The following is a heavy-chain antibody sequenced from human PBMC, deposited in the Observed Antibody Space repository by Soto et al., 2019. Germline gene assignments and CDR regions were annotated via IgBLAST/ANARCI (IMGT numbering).Heavy chain of an antibody. V-gene: IGHV3-7*01. D-gene: IGHD5-18*01. CDR3: ARDGGYSYGEGYYYGMDV. J-gene: IGHJ6*02. Sequence: GGSLRLSCAASGFTFSSYWMSWVRQAPGKGLEWVANIKQDGSEKYYVDSVKGRFTISRDNAKNSLYLQMNSLRAEDTAVYYCARDGGYSYGEGYYYGMDVWGQGTTVTVSS. CDR1: GFTFSSYW. CDR2: IKQDGSEK.